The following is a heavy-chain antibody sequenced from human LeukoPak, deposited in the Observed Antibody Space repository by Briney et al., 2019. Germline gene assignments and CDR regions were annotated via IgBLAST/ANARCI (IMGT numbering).Heavy chain of an antibody. CDR1: GCTFTSYY. Sequence: ASVKVSCKASGCTFTSYYMHWVRQAPGQGLEWMGIINPSGDRTSYAQKFQGRVTMTRDTSTSTVYMELSSLRSDDTAVYYCARGYSSGWFDYWGQGTLVTVSS. J-gene: IGHJ4*02. CDR2: INPSGDRT. CDR3: ARGYSSGWFDY. V-gene: IGHV1-46*01. D-gene: IGHD6-19*01.